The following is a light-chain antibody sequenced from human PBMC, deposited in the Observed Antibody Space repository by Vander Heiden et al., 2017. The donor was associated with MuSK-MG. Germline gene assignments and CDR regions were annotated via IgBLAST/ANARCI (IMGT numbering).Light chain of an antibody. V-gene: IGKV1-39*01. CDR3: QQCYSTPRT. Sequence: DIQMTQSPSSLSASVRHRVTIPRRASQSISRSLNWYQQKPGNAPKLLIYDTYILHCGVPSRFSGSGSGTDFSLTISSLQPEDVATYYCQQCYSTPRTFGEGTKVEIK. CDR2: DTY. J-gene: IGKJ4*02. CDR1: QSISRS.